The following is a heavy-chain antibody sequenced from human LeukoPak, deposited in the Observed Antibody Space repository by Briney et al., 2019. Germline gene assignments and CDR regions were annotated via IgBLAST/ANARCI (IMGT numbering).Heavy chain of an antibody. CDR3: AKSGGYGLIDY. Sequence: SATLSLTCAVSGASISGSGYYLGWIRQPPGKGLEWIGNIYYTGNTYYNASLQSRVTISIDTSKNQFSLRLNSVTAADTAMYYCAKSGGYGLIDYWGQGTLVTVSS. J-gene: IGHJ4*02. CDR1: GASISGSGYY. CDR2: IYYTGNT. D-gene: IGHD1-26*01. V-gene: IGHV4-39*01.